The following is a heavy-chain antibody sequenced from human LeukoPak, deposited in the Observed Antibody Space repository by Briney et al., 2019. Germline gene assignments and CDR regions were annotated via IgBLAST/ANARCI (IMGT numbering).Heavy chain of an antibody. J-gene: IGHJ3*01. Sequence: GGSLRLSCAASGFTFSNYAMNWVRQAPGKGLEWVSAISGSGGSTYYADSVEGRFTISRDNSKNTLYLQMNSLRAEDTAVYYCAKDHDYYASGPVWGQGTMVTVSS. CDR2: ISGSGGST. V-gene: IGHV3-23*01. CDR3: AKDHDYYASGPV. CDR1: GFTFSNYA. D-gene: IGHD3-10*01.